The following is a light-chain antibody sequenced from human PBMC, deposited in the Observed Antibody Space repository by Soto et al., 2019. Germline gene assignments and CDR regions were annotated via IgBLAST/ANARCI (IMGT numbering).Light chain of an antibody. CDR3: SSYTSSSTLYVI. CDR2: EVS. J-gene: IGLJ2*01. Sequence: QSALTQPASVSGSPGQSITISCTGTSSDVGGSNYVSWYQQHPGKAPKVMIYEVSNRPSGVSNRFSGSKSGNTASLTISGLQAEDEADYYCSSYTSSSTLYVIFGGGTKLTVL. CDR1: SSDVGGSNY. V-gene: IGLV2-14*01.